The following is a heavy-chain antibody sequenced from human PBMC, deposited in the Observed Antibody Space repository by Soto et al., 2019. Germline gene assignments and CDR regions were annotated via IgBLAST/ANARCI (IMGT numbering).Heavy chain of an antibody. V-gene: IGHV4-31*03. Sequence: SETLSLTCPVSGGSISSGGYYWSWIRQHPGKGLEWIGYIYYSGSTYYNPSLKSRVTISVDTSKNQFSLKLSSVTAADTAVYYCARECSGGSCYPAGIYYGMDVWGQGTTVTVSS. CDR3: ARECSGGSCYPAGIYYGMDV. D-gene: IGHD2-15*01. CDR2: IYYSGST. J-gene: IGHJ6*02. CDR1: GGSISSGGYY.